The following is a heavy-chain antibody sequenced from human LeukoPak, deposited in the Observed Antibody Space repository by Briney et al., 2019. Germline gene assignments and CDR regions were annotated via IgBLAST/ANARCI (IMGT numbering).Heavy chain of an antibody. CDR3: ASGAGKGFSPFDY. V-gene: IGHV1-2*02. J-gene: IGHJ4*02. CDR1: GYTFTGYY. Sequence: ASVNVSCKASGYTFTGYYMHWVRQAPGQGREWMGWINPNSGGTNYAQKFQGGVTMTRDTSISTAYMELSRLRSDDTAVYYCASGAGKGFSPFDYWGQGTLVTVSS. D-gene: IGHD3-10*01. CDR2: INPNSGGT.